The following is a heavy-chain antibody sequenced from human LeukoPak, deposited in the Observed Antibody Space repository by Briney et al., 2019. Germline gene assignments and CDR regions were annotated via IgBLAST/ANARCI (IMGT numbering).Heavy chain of an antibody. CDR1: GFTFNTYW. CDR3: ASVPLRGDAFDI. CDR2: INQHGGDK. Sequence: GGSLRLSCAASGFTFNTYWMSWARQAPGKGLEWVANINQHGGDKNYLDSVKGRFTISRDNAQNSLYLQMNSLRAEDTAVYYCASVPLRGDAFDIWGQGTMVTVSS. V-gene: IGHV3-7*01. D-gene: IGHD3-16*01. J-gene: IGHJ3*02.